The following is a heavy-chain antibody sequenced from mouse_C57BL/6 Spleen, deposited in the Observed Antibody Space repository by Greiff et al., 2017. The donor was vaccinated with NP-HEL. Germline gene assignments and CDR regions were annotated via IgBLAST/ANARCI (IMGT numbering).Heavy chain of an antibody. V-gene: IGHV1-22*01. J-gene: IGHJ4*01. Sequence: EVQLQQSGPELVKPGASVKMSCKASGYTFTDYNMHWVKQSHGKSLEWIGYINPNNGGTSYNQKFKGKATLTVNKSSSTAYMELRSLTSEDSAVYYCASLYYGNLYAMDYWGQGTSVTVSS. D-gene: IGHD2-1*01. CDR3: ASLYYGNLYAMDY. CDR2: INPNNGGT. CDR1: GYTFTDYN.